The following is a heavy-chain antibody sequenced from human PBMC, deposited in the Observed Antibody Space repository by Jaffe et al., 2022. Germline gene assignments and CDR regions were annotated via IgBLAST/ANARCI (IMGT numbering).Heavy chain of an antibody. CDR3: ARDLSDCSSTSCYEGRTYYFDY. CDR1: GYTFTSYY. V-gene: IGHV1-46*01. Sequence: QVQLVQSGAEVKKPGASVKVSCKASGYTFTSYYMHWVRQAPGQGLEWMGIINPSGGSTSYAQKFQGRVTMTRDTSTSTVYMELSSLRSEDTAVYYCARDLSDCSSTSCYEGRTYYFDYWGQGTLVTVSS. J-gene: IGHJ4*02. D-gene: IGHD2-2*01. CDR2: INPSGGST.